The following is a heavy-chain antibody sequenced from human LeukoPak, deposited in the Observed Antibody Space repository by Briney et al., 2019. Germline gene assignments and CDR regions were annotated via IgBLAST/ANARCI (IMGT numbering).Heavy chain of an antibody. V-gene: IGHV3-7*01. CDR2: IKQDGSEK. D-gene: IGHD6-19*01. CDR1: GFTFSSYW. CDR3: ARSPTGSGWYYFDY. J-gene: IGHJ4*02. Sequence: GGSLRLSCAASGFTFSSYWMSWVRQAPGKGLEWVANIKQDGSEKYYVDSVKGRFTISRDNAKNSLYLQMSSLRAEDTAVYYCARSPTGSGWYYFDYWGQGTLVTVSS.